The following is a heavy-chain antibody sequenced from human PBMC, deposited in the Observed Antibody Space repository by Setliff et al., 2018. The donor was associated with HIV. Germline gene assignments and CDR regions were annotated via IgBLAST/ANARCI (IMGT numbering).Heavy chain of an antibody. CDR1: GFTFSSYG. D-gene: IGHD6-13*01. J-gene: IGHJ3*02. Sequence: PGESLKISCAASGFTFSSYGMHWVRQAPGKGLEWVAGIRYDGTTDVYADSVKGRFTISRDNSKNTVFLQMKTVRPGDTAVYYCAKEGAAAGTYDIWGQGTMVTVSS. CDR3: AKEGAAAGTYDI. CDR2: IRYDGTTD. V-gene: IGHV3-30*02.